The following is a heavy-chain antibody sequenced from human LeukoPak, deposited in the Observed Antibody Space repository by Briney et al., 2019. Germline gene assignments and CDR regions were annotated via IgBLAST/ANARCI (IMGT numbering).Heavy chain of an antibody. CDR2: IYYTGST. D-gene: IGHD3-10*01. V-gene: IGHV4-59*08. J-gene: IGHJ4*02. Sequence: SETLSLTCTVSGGSISSYYWSWIRQPPGKGLEWIGFIYYTGSTNYNPSLKSRVTISVDTSKNQFSLKLSSVTAADTAMYYCARLQGSGTYSHIDYWGQGTLVTVSS. CDR1: GGSISSYY. CDR3: ARLQGSGTYSHIDY.